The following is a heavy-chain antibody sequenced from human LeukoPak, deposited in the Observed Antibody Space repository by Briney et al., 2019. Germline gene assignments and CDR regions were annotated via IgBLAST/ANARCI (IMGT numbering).Heavy chain of an antibody. Sequence: GGSLRLSCAASGLTFSNYAMIWVRQAPGKGLVWVSSTGGSGGSTYYEASGKGRFTISRDNSSNTLYLQMNSLRVEDTAVYYCARDVRGVYGSENYGWFDPWGQGTLVTVSS. CDR1: GLTFSNYA. D-gene: IGHD3-10*01. CDR2: TGGSGGST. J-gene: IGHJ5*02. CDR3: ARDVRGVYGSENYGWFDP. V-gene: IGHV3-23*01.